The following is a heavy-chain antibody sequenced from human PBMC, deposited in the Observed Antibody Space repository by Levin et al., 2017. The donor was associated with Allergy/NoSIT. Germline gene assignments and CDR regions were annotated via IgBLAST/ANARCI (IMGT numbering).Heavy chain of an antibody. J-gene: IGHJ4*02. CDR2: ISGSGGST. CDR1: GFTFSSYA. CDR3: AGREVTVGRGFDY. Sequence: GGSLRLSCAASGFTFSSYAMSWVRQAPGKGLEWVSVISGSGGSTYYADSVKGRFTISRDNSKNTLYLQMNSLKAEDTAVYYCAGREVTVGRGFDYWGQGTLVTVSS. D-gene: IGHD3-10*01. V-gene: IGHV3-23*01.